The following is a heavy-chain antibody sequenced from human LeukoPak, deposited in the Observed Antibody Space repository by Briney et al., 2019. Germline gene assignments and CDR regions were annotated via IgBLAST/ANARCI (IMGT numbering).Heavy chain of an antibody. J-gene: IGHJ4*02. D-gene: IGHD3-10*01. Sequence: GGSLRLSCAASGFTFDDYAMHWVRQAPGKGLEWVGRIKSISAGGTTDYAAPVKGRFTISRDDSKNMLYLQMNSLKSEDTAVYYCTKDFGLDYWGQGTLVTVSS. CDR3: TKDFGLDY. CDR2: IKSISAGGTT. V-gene: IGHV3-15*01. CDR1: GFTFDDYA.